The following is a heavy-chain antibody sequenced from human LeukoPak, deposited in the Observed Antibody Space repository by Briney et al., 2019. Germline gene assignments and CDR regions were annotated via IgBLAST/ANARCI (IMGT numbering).Heavy chain of an antibody. V-gene: IGHV3-23*01. CDR2: ISGSGGST. CDR1: GFTVSSNY. Sequence: PGGSLRLSCAASGFTVSSNYMSWVRQAPGEGLEWVSAISGSGGSTYYADSVKGRFTISRDNSKNTLYLQMNSLRAEDTAVYYCATRDYYDYYMDVWGKGTTVTVSS. CDR3: ATRDYYDYYMDV. J-gene: IGHJ6*03.